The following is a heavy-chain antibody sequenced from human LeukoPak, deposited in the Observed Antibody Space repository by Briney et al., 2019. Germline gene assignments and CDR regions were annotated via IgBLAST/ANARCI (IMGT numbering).Heavy chain of an antibody. V-gene: IGHV3-74*01. CDR1: GFTFSSYW. J-gene: IGHJ4*02. CDR3: ARAEWELADY. CDR2: INRDGSST. D-gene: IGHD1-26*01. Sequence: PGGSLRLSCAASGFTFSSYWMHWVRHAPGKGLVWVSRINRDGSSTSYADSVKGRFTISRDNAKNTLYLQMSSLRAENTAVYYCARAEWELADYWGQGTLVTVSS.